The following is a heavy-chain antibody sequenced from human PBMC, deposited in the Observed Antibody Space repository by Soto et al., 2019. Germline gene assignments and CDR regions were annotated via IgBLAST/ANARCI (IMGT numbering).Heavy chain of an antibody. CDR3: GPRGAVAPRGY. J-gene: IGHJ4*02. CDR1: GGSFSDFY. CDR2: INHIGYT. D-gene: IGHD2-15*01. Sequence: PSETLSLTCAVSGGSFSDFYWTWIRQLPGKGLERIGEINHIGYTNYNPSLESRVAISVDTSKNQFSLNLRSVTAADTAVYYCGPRGAVAPRGYWAQGTLVTVSS. V-gene: IGHV4-34*01.